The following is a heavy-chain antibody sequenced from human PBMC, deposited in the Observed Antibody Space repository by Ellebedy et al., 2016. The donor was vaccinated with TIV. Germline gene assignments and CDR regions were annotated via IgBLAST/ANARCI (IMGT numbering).Heavy chain of an antibody. CDR1: GYSFTNYD. CDR2: MNPNSGDT. CDR3: ARVSNGNTVVDY. D-gene: IGHD2-21*01. Sequence: AASVKDSCKASGYSFTNYDINWVRQATGQGLEWMGWMNPNSGDTGSAQKFQGRVIMTRSTSTGTAYLELRSLRSEDTAVYYCARVSNGNTVVDYWGQGTLVTVSS. J-gene: IGHJ4*02. V-gene: IGHV1-8*01.